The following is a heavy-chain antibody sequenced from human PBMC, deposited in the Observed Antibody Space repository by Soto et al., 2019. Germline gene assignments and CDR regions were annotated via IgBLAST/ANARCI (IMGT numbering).Heavy chain of an antibody. Sequence: ASVKVSCKASGYTFTSYYMHWVRQAPGQGLEWMGIINPSGGSTSYAQKFQGRVTMTRDTSTSTVYMELSSLRSEDTAVYYCARALSSWDEVYYYYYYMDVWGKGTTVTVSS. CDR1: GYTFTSYY. CDR2: INPSGGST. J-gene: IGHJ6*03. D-gene: IGHD6-13*01. CDR3: ARALSSWDEVYYYYYYMDV. V-gene: IGHV1-46*03.